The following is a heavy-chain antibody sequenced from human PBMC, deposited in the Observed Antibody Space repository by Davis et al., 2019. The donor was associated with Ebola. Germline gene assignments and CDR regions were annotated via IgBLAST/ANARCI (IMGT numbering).Heavy chain of an antibody. CDR1: GFTFSSYW. CDR2: INSDGSST. CDR3: VRWNDL. Sequence: GESLKISCAASGFTFSSYWMHWVRQAPGKGLVWVSRINSDGSSTSYADSVRGRFSISRDNAQNTLFLQMNNLRADDTAVYYCVRWNDLWGQGTLVTVS. D-gene: IGHD1-1*01. V-gene: IGHV3-74*01. J-gene: IGHJ5*02.